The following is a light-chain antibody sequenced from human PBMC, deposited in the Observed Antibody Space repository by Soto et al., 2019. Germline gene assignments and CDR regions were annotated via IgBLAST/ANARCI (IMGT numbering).Light chain of an antibody. Sequence: DIQMTQSPSSLSAFVGDRVTITCRASQSITNYLNWYQLKPGKAPRLLIYTASNLQSGVPSRFSGSGSGTGFTLTISSLQPEDFATYYCQQTYTTPFTFGQGTRLEIK. J-gene: IGKJ5*01. CDR1: QSITNY. V-gene: IGKV1-39*01. CDR2: TAS. CDR3: QQTYTTPFT.